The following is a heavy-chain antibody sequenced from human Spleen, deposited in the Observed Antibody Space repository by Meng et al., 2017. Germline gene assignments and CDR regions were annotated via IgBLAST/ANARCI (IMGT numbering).Heavy chain of an antibody. J-gene: IGHJ4*02. CDR2: INHSGST. CDR3: ARGGFRGYYYDSSGYSSPIDY. Sequence: RRAVALLKPPRPLSLPCAVFGGFFSGHCWSSIRQTPGKGLEWIGKINHSGSTNYNPSLKSRVTISVDTSKNQFSLKLSSVTAADTAVYYCARGGFRGYYYDSSGYSSPIDYWGQGTLVTVSS. V-gene: IGHV4-34*01. D-gene: IGHD3-22*01. CDR1: GGFFSGHC.